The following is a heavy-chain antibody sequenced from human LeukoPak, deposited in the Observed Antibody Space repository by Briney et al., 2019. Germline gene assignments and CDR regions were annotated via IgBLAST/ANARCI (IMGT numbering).Heavy chain of an antibody. CDR3: ARYYDGSGYYDFFDY. CDR1: GFTSSSYW. Sequence: PAGSLRLSCAASGFTSSSYWMSWVRQAPGKGLEWVANIRQDGGETYYVDSVKGRFTISRDNAKNPLNLQMNSLRAEDTAVYYCARYYDGSGYYDFFDYWGQGTLVTVSS. CDR2: IRQDGGET. J-gene: IGHJ4*02. D-gene: IGHD3-22*01. V-gene: IGHV3-7*05.